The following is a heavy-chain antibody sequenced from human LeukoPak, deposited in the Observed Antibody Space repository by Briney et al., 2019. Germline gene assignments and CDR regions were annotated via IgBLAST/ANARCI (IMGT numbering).Heavy chain of an antibody. CDR2: MNEYSTTI. D-gene: IGHD1-14*01. V-gene: IGHV3-74*01. CDR3: ARGGVNPVDH. Sequence: GRSLRISCAESGCAFNGFWLHWVRQAPGKGLVWVSDMNEYSTTIRYADSVKGRFTISRDNAKSILYLQMNNLRAEDTAMYFCARGGVNPVDHWGQGTLVTVSS. CDR1: GCAFNGFW. J-gene: IGHJ4*02.